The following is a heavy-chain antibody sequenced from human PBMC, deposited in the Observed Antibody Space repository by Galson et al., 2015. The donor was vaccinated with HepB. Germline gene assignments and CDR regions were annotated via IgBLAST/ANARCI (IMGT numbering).Heavy chain of an antibody. D-gene: IGHD5/OR15-5a*01. J-gene: IGHJ6*02. V-gene: IGHV7-4-1*02. Sequence: SVKVSCKASGNTFTSQAMNWVRQAPGQGLEWMGWINTNTGNPTYAQGFTGRFVFSLDTSVSTAYLQISSLKAEDTAVYYCASDGNIASTRHYYSYYGMDVWGQGTTVTVSS. CDR2: INTNTGNP. CDR1: GNTFTSQA. CDR3: ASDGNIASTRHYYSYYGMDV.